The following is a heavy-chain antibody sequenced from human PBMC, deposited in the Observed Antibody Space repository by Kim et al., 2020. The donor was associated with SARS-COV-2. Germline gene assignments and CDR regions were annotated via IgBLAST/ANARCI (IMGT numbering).Heavy chain of an antibody. CDR2: IYYSGST. V-gene: IGHV4-39*01. D-gene: IGHD3-10*01. CDR3: ARHRGYYGSGSYSAYY. J-gene: IGHJ4*01. Sequence: SETLSLTCTVSGGSISSSSYYWGWIRQPPGKGLEWIGSIYYSGSTYYNPSLKSRVTISVDTSKNQFSLKLSSVTAADTAVYYCARHRGYYGSGSYSAYY. CDR1: GGSISSSSYY.